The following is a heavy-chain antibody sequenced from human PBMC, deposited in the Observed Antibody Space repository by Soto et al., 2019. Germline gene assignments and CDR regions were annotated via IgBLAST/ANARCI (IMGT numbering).Heavy chain of an antibody. V-gene: IGHV1-3*01. CDR3: ATETPIFRSRQNYMDV. CDR1: GYTFTSYA. D-gene: IGHD3-3*02. CDR2: INAGNGNT. Sequence: ASVNVSCNASGYTFTSYAMHWVRQAPGQRLEWMGWINAGNGNTKYSQRFQGRVTITRDTSASTAYMELSSLRSEDTAVYYCATETPIFRSRQNYMDVWGKGNTVTVSS. J-gene: IGHJ6*04.